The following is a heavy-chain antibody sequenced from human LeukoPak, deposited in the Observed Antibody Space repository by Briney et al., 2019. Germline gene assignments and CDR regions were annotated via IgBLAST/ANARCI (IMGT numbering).Heavy chain of an antibody. D-gene: IGHD3-22*01. CDR3: AGLVGRYSSGLYYYYFDY. CDR1: GFTFSSYA. J-gene: IGHJ4*02. Sequence: GESLRLSCAASGFTFSSYAMSWVRQASGKGLEWVSAISGSGGSTYYADSVKGRFTISRDNSKNTLYLQMNSLRAEDTAVYYCAGLVGRYSSGLYYYYFDYWGQGTRVTVSS. CDR2: ISGSGGST. V-gene: IGHV3-23*01.